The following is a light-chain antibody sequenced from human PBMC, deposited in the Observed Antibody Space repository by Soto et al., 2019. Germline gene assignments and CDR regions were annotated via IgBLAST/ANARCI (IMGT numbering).Light chain of an antibody. J-gene: IGKJ2*01. Sequence: DIQMTQSPSSLSASVGDRVTITCRASQSITTYLNWYQQTPGKAPKLLIYAASSLQSGVPSRFSGSGSGTDFSLTISSLQPEDFATYYCQQSYSSPPMYTFGQGTKLEIK. CDR1: QSITTY. CDR3: QQSYSSPPMYT. V-gene: IGKV1-39*01. CDR2: AAS.